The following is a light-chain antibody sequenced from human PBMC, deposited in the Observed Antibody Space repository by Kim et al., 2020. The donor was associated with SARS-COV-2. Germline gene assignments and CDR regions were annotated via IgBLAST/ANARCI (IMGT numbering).Light chain of an antibody. CDR3: QVWDRSTNRV. V-gene: IGLV3-21*04. CDR1: NMGSKS. CDR2: YDT. Sequence: APGKTASSTCGGDNMGSKSVHWYQQKPGQAPVVVIYYDTGRPSGVPERFSGSNSGDTATLTISRVEAGDEADYYCQVWDRSTNRVFGGGTQLTVL. J-gene: IGLJ3*02.